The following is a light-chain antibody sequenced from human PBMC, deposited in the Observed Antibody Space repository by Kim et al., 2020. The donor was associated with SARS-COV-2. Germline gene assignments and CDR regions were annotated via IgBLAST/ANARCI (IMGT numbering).Light chain of an antibody. CDR3: SSYTRSSTRV. V-gene: IGLV2-14*03. J-gene: IGLJ3*02. CDR2: DVS. Sequence: GQSITISCTGTSSDVGGYNYVSWYQQHPGKAPKLMIYDVSNRPSGISNRFSGSKSGNTASLTISGLQAEDEADYYCSSYTRSSTRVFGGGTQLTVL. CDR1: SSDVGGYNY.